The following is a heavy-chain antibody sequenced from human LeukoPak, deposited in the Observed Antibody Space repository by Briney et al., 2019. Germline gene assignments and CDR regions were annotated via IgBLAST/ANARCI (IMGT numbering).Heavy chain of an antibody. CDR3: ARGRFPYYFDS. CDR1: GDPLSGYTYYY. V-gene: IGHV4-34*01. Sequence: SETLSLTCVVHGDPLSGYTYYYWNWIRQPPGQRREWIGEIHHTGRTNYNPSLKSRVTMSVDTSKNQFSLNLISVTAADTAVYYCARGRFPYYFDSWGQGTPVTVSS. J-gene: IGHJ4*02. D-gene: IGHD3-16*01. CDR2: IHHTGRT.